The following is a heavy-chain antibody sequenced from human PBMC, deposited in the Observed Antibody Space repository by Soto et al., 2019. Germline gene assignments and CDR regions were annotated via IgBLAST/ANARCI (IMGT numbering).Heavy chain of an antibody. CDR2: INHSGST. J-gene: IGHJ4*02. CDR1: GGSFSGYY. V-gene: IGHV4-34*01. CDR3: ARGKGRSSTSCFAY. Sequence: QVQLQQWGAGLLKPSETLSLTCAVYGGSFSGYYWSWIRQPPGKGLEWIGEINHSGSTNYNPSLKSRVTISVDTSKNQFSLKLSSVTAADTAVYYCARGKGRSSTSCFAYWGQGTLVTVSS. D-gene: IGHD2-2*01.